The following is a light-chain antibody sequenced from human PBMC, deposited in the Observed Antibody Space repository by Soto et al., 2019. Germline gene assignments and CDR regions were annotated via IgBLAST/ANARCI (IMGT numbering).Light chain of an antibody. CDR3: QQYNSYSPTWA. CDR1: QSISSW. V-gene: IGKV1-5*01. Sequence: DIQMTQSPSTLSASVGDRVTITCRASQSISSWLAWYQQKPGKAPKLLIYDASSLESGVPSRFSGSGSGTEFTLTISSLQPDDFATYDCQQYNSYSPTWAFGQGTKVAIK. J-gene: IGKJ1*01. CDR2: DAS.